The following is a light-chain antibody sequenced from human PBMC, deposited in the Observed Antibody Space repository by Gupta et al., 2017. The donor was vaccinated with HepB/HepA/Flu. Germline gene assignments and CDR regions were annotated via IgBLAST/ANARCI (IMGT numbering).Light chain of an antibody. V-gene: IGKV1-5*03. CDR3: QQYSTYPYT. CDR1: QSISTW. CDR2: KAS. Sequence: DIQMTQSPSTLSASVGDRVTITCRASQSISTWLAWYQQKPGRAPKLLIFKASTLESGIPSRFSGRESGTEFTLTISSLQPDDFATYYCQQYSTYPYTFGQGTKRE. J-gene: IGKJ2*01.